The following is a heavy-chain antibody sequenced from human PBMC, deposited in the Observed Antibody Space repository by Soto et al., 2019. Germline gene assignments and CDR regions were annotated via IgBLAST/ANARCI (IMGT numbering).Heavy chain of an antibody. V-gene: IGHV3-30*18. D-gene: IGHD5-12*01. Sequence: QVQLVDSGGGVVQPGRSLRLSCRVSGITLNNSGIHWVRQAPGKGLEWMAVISHDGSEQYYADSMKGRLNISRDNSKNTVNLQMNSLRGEDTAIYYCVKDRVPGAYGHYYGMYVWGQGTTVTVSS. CDR1: GITLNNSG. CDR2: ISHDGSEQ. CDR3: VKDRVPGAYGHYYGMYV. J-gene: IGHJ6*02.